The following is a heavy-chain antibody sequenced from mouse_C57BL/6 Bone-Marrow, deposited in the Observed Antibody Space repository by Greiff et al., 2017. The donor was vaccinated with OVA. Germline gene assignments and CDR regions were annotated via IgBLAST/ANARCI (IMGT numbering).Heavy chain of an antibody. CDR1: GYTFPSYW. V-gene: IGHV1-72*01. D-gene: IGHD2-4*01. J-gene: IGHJ3*01. CDR2: IDPNGGVT. CDR3: ARAGDYDYDGKARFAY. Sequence: QVQLQQPGAELVKPGASVKLSCKASGYTFPSYWMHWLKQRPGRGLEWIGRIDPNGGVTTYNEKFKGKATLTVDKPSSTAYRQLSSLTSEDAAVYYCARAGDYDYDGKARFAYWGQGTLVTVSA.